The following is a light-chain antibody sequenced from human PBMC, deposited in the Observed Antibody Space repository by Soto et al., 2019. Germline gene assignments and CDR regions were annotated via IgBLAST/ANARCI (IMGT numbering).Light chain of an antibody. CDR3: QQYNNWPLT. J-gene: IGKJ4*01. Sequence: ETLMTQSPANLYVSTGERATLSCGASQSISSNLAWYQQSTGQAPRLLIYGASTRATGIPARFTGSGSWTEFTLPLSSLQSEDVAVYYCQQYNNWPLTFGGGTKVDI. CDR1: QSISSN. V-gene: IGKV3-15*01. CDR2: GAS.